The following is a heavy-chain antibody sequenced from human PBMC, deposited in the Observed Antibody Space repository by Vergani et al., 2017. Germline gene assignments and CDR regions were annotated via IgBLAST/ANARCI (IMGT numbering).Heavy chain of an antibody. Sequence: QVQLVESGGGVVQPGRSLRLSCAASGFTFGDHGIHWVRRAPGKGLEWVALISYDGTNKYYTNSVRGRFTISRDNSKNTLYLQINSLRAEDTAVYYCARPGLAYCGGDCYLNWFDPWGQGTLVTVSS. CDR1: GFTFGDHG. CDR2: ISYDGTNK. D-gene: IGHD2-21*01. CDR3: ARPGLAYCGGDCYLNWFDP. J-gene: IGHJ5*02. V-gene: IGHV3-30-3*01.